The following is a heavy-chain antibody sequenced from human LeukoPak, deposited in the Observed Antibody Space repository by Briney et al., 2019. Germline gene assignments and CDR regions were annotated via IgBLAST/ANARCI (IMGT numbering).Heavy chain of an antibody. CDR3: ARDYKSYSGSYIGY. Sequence: ASVKVSCKASGYTFTGYYMHWVRQAPGQGLEWMGWINPNSGGTNYAQKFQGRVTMTRDTSISTAYMELSRLRSDDTAVYYCARDYKSYSGSYIGYWGQGTLVTVSS. V-gene: IGHV1-2*02. CDR2: INPNSGGT. J-gene: IGHJ4*02. CDR1: GYTFTGYY. D-gene: IGHD1-26*01.